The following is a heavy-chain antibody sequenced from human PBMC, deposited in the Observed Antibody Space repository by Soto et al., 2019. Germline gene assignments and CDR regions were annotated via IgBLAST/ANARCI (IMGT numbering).Heavy chain of an antibody. D-gene: IGHD5-18*01. Sequence: QVQLVESRGGVVQPGRSLRLSCAASGFTFSSYGMHWVRQAPGKGLEWVAVIWYDGSNKYYADSVKGRFTISRDNSKNTLYLQMNSLRAEDTAVYYCAREDVDTAMVFDYWGQGTLVTVSS. J-gene: IGHJ4*02. CDR1: GFTFSSYG. V-gene: IGHV3-33*01. CDR3: AREDVDTAMVFDY. CDR2: IWYDGSNK.